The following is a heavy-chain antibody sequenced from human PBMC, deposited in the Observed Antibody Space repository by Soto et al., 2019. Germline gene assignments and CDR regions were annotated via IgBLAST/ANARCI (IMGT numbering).Heavy chain of an antibody. J-gene: IGHJ6*02. CDR2: IYWDDDK. Sequence: QITLKESGPTLVKPTQTLTLTCTFSGFSLSTRGVGVGWIRQPPGKALDWLSLIYWDDDKRYSPSLKNRVTITQDASKNHVVLTITNMDPVDTATYYCAHSHSTSSRDFYYSMDVWGQGTTVTVSS. D-gene: IGHD6-13*01. CDR1: GFSLSTRGVG. V-gene: IGHV2-5*02. CDR3: AHSHSTSSRDFYYSMDV.